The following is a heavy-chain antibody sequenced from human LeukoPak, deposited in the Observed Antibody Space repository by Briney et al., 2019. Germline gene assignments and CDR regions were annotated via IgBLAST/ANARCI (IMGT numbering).Heavy chain of an antibody. D-gene: IGHD3-3*01. Sequence: GGSLRLSCAASGFTFSSYWMSWVRQAPGKGLEWVANIKQDGSEKYYVDSVKGRFTISRDNAKNSLYLQMNSLRAEDTAVYYCARVTNYDFWGGYYRRGDYYYYMDVWGKGTTVTVSS. V-gene: IGHV3-7*01. J-gene: IGHJ6*03. CDR1: GFTFSSYW. CDR3: ARVTNYDFWGGYYRRGDYYYYMDV. CDR2: IKQDGSEK.